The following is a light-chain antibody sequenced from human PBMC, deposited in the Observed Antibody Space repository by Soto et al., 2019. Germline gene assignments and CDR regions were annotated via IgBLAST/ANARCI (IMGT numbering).Light chain of an antibody. CDR3: QLYGSSPPRYT. Sequence: EIVLTQSPGTLYLSPGERATLSCRASQSVSSNYLAWYQQKRGQAPRLLIYAASARATGIPDRFSGSGSGTDLTLIISRLEPEDFAVYFCQLYGSSPPRYTFAQGTKLEIK. V-gene: IGKV3-20*01. J-gene: IGKJ2*01. CDR2: AAS. CDR1: QSVSSNY.